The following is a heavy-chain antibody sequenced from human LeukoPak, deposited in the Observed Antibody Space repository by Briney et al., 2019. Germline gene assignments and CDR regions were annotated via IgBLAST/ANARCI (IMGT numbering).Heavy chain of an antibody. Sequence: ASVKVSCKASGYPFTGYYVHWERQAPGHGLEWMGWVNPRNGGTHSAQKFQGRVSMTGDTSITTAYMELSSLTSDDTAVYYCARCAPYSGWYKDFDYWGQGTLVTVSS. V-gene: IGHV1-2*02. D-gene: IGHD6-19*01. J-gene: IGHJ4*02. CDR2: VNPRNGGT. CDR1: GYPFTGYY. CDR3: ARCAPYSGWYKDFDY.